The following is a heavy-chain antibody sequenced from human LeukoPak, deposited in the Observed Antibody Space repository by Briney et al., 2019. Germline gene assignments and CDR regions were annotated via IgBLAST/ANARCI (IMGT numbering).Heavy chain of an antibody. CDR3: ARERIAVAGGNYYYYYGMDV. Sequence: GRSLRLSCAASGFTFSSYGMHWVRQAPGKGLEWVAVIWYDGSNKYYADSVKGRFIISRDNSKNTLYLQMNSLRAEDTAVYYCARERIAVAGGNYYYYYGMDVWGQGTTVTVSS. J-gene: IGHJ6*02. CDR2: IWYDGSNK. V-gene: IGHV3-33*01. D-gene: IGHD6-19*01. CDR1: GFTFSSYG.